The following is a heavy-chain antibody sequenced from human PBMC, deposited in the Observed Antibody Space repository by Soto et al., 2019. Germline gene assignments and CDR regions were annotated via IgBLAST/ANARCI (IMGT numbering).Heavy chain of an antibody. J-gene: IGHJ4*02. CDR1: GYTFTSFD. V-gene: IGHV1-8*01. D-gene: IGHD1-1*01. CDR2: MDPNSGHT. CDR3: TRGRNSGDGYNGGGY. Sequence: ASVKVSCKASGYTFTSFDINWVRQATGQGLEWMGWMDPNSGHTGYAQKFQGRVTMTRDTSISTAYMELSSLRYEDTAVYYCTRGRNSGDGYNGGGYWGQGTLVTVSS.